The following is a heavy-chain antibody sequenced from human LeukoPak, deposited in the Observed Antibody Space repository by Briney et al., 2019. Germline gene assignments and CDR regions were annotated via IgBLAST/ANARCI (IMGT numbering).Heavy chain of an antibody. CDR2: INPSGGST. Sequence: ASVKVSCKASGYTFTSFYMHWVRQAPGQGLEWMGIINPSGGSTSYAQKFQGRVTMTKDMSTTTVYMELSSLRSEDTAVYYCARDEPSYSSGYYKGWFDPWGQGTLVTVSS. J-gene: IGHJ5*02. CDR3: ARDEPSYSSGYYKGWFDP. V-gene: IGHV1-46*01. CDR1: GYTFTSFY. D-gene: IGHD6-19*01.